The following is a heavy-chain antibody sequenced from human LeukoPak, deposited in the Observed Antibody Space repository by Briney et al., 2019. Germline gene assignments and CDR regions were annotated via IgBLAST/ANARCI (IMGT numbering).Heavy chain of an antibody. CDR2: MNPNSGNT. CDR3: ARGSYYDFWSGPYYYYGMDV. V-gene: IGHV1-8*01. D-gene: IGHD3-3*01. J-gene: IGHJ6*02. CDR1: GYTFTSYD. Sequence: GASVKVSCKASGYTFTSYDINWVRRATGQGLEWMGWMNPNSGNTGYAQKFQGRVTMTRNTSISTAYMELSSLRSEDTAVCYCARGSYYDFWSGPYYYYGMDVWGQGTTVTVSS.